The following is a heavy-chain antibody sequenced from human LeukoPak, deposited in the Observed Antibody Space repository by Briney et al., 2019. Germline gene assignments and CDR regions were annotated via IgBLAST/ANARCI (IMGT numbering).Heavy chain of an antibody. CDR3: AKNVAVAGTSNWFDP. CDR1: GFTFSSYA. D-gene: IGHD6-19*01. CDR2: ISGSGGST. Sequence: GGSLRLSCAASGFTFSSYAMSWVRQAPGKGLEWVSAISGSGGSTYYADSVKGRFTISRDNSKTTLYLQMNSLRAEDTAVYYCAKNVAVAGTSNWFDPWGQGTLVTVSS. J-gene: IGHJ5*02. V-gene: IGHV3-23*01.